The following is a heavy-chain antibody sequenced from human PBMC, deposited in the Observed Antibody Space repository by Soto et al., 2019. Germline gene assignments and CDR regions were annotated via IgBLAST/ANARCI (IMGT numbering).Heavy chain of an antibody. J-gene: IGHJ4*02. Sequence: GASVRVSCKAAGGTISSYGISWVRQAPGQGLEWMGGIIPMFGTATHTQNFQGRLTITADESTSTAYMELSSLRSEDTAVYFCARSVGVTTLSYLDYWGQGTLVTVSS. CDR3: ARSVGVTTLSYLDY. CDR2: IIPMFGTA. D-gene: IGHD1-26*01. V-gene: IGHV1-69*13. CDR1: GGTISSYG.